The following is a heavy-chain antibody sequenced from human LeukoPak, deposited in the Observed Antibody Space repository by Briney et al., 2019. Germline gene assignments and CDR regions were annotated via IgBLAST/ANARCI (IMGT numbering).Heavy chain of an antibody. D-gene: IGHD6-19*01. V-gene: IGHV3-21*01. J-gene: IGHJ4*02. CDR1: GFTFSSYS. CDR2: ISSSSSYI. Sequence: GGSLRLSCAASGFTFSSYSMNWVRQAPGKGLEWVSSISSSSSYIYYADSVKGRFTISRDNAKNSLYLQMNSLRAEDTAVYYCAREESSSGWYSFDYWGQGTLVTVSS. CDR3: AREESSSGWYSFDY.